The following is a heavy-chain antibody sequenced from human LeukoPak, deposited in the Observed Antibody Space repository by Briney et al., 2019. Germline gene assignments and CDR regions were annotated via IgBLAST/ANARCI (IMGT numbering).Heavy chain of an antibody. CDR1: GYTFISYA. Sequence: GASVKVSCKSSGYTFISYAMHWVRQAPGQRLEWMEWMNAGNGNTKYSQKFQGRVTITRDTSASTAYMELSSLKSEDMAVYYCAREGSMVRGVGIFGFDYWGQGTLVTVSS. J-gene: IGHJ4*02. CDR2: MNAGNGNT. CDR3: AREGSMVRGVGIFGFDY. V-gene: IGHV1-3*03. D-gene: IGHD3-10*01.